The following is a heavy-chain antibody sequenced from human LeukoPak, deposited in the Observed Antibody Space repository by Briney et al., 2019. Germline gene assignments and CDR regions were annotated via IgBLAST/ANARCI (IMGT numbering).Heavy chain of an antibody. CDR3: ARGGNYWPQWWFDP. CDR1: GGSISTYY. Sequence: SETLSLTCTVSGGSISTYYWSWIRQPPGKGLEWIGYIYYTGSTSYNPSLKSRVTMSLDASKNQFSLELDSVTPADTAVYYCARGGNYWPQWWFDPWGRGTLVSVSS. D-gene: IGHD1-26*01. J-gene: IGHJ5*02. CDR2: IYYTGST. V-gene: IGHV4-59*01.